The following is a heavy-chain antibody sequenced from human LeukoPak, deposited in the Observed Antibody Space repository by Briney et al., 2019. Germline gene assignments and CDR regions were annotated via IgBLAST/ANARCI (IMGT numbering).Heavy chain of an antibody. CDR1: GFTFSSYG. CDR3: AKDTEDSSSWDY. Sequence: GGSLRLSCAASGFTFSSYGMHWVRQAPGKGLEWVAFIRYDGSNKYYADSVKGRFTISRDNSKNTLYLQMNSLRAEDTAVYYCAKDTEDSSSWDYWGQGTLVTVSS. D-gene: IGHD6-13*01. J-gene: IGHJ4*02. CDR2: IRYDGSNK. V-gene: IGHV3-30*02.